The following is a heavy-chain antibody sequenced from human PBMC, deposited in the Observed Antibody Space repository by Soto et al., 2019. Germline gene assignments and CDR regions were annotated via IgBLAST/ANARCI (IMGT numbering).Heavy chain of an antibody. CDR1: GFSLSTSGVG. CDR3: AHTELDSSGWYDWYFDL. D-gene: IGHD6-19*01. J-gene: IGHJ2*01. Sequence: QITLKESGPPLVKPTQTLTLTCTFSGFSLSTSGVGVGWIRQPPGKALEWLALIYWDDDKRYSPSLKSRLTITKGTSKPQVVLTMPSMDPVDTATYYCAHTELDSSGWYDWYFDLWGRGTLVSVSS. CDR2: IYWDDDK. V-gene: IGHV2-5*02.